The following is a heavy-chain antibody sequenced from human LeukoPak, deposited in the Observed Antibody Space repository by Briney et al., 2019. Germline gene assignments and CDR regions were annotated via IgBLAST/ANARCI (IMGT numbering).Heavy chain of an antibody. V-gene: IGHV2-5*01. J-gene: IGHJ4*02. CDR3: AHRYNWNYDY. CDR2: IYWNDDK. Sequence: SGPTLVNPTRTLTLTCTFSGFSLSTSGVGVGWIRQPPGKALEWLMVIYWNDDKRCSPSLKSRLTITKDTSKNQVVLTMTNMDHVDTATYYCAHRYNWNYDYWGQGTLVTVSS. D-gene: IGHD1-7*01. CDR1: GFSLSTSGVG.